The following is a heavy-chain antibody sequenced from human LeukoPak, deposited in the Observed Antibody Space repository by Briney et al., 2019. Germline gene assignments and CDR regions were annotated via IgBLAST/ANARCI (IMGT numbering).Heavy chain of an antibody. CDR2: IRPGGSDK. D-gene: IGHD5-12*01. J-gene: IGHJ5*02. CDR3: GTWGIVAALDR. V-gene: IGHV3-7*01. Sequence: PGGSLRLSCAASGFTVTNYGMGWVRQAPGKGLEWVANIRPGGSDKYYVDSVKCRFTISRDNAQNSLDLQLTSLRAEDSGVYYCGTWGIVAALDRWGQGTLVTVSS. CDR1: GFTVTNYG.